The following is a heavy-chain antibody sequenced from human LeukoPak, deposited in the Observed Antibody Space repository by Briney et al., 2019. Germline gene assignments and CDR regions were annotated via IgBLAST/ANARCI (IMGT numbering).Heavy chain of an antibody. V-gene: IGHV4-38-2*02. CDR3: AREEGSYCSSTSCPGGFDY. CDR1: GYSISSGYY. Sequence: PSETLSLTCAVSGYSISSGYYWGWIRQPPGKGLEWIGSIYHSGCTYYNPSLKSRVTISVDTSKNQFSLKLSSVTAADTAVYYCAREEGSYCSSTSCPGGFDYRGQGTLVTVSS. CDR2: IYHSGCT. J-gene: IGHJ4*02. D-gene: IGHD2-2*01.